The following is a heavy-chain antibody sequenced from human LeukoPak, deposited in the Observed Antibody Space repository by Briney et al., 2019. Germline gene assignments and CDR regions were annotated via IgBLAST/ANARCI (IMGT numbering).Heavy chain of an antibody. J-gene: IGHJ6*02. CDR2: ITGSGDNT. V-gene: IGHV3-23*01. CDR1: GFIFSSYS. D-gene: IGHD6-13*01. Sequence: GGSLRLSCAASGFIFSSYSMSWVRQAPGMGLEWVSVITGSGDNTYYADSVKGRFTISKDNSKNTVYLQMSSLRVDDTAVYYCAKAASSSWPSYYYGMDVWGQGTTVTVSS. CDR3: AKAASSSWPSYYYGMDV.